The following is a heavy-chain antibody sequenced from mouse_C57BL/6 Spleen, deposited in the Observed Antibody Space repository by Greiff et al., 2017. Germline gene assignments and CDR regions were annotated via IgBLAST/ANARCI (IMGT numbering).Heavy chain of an antibody. CDR1: GYTFTSYT. CDR2: INPSSGYT. J-gene: IGHJ4*01. D-gene: IGHD2-4*01. V-gene: IGHV1-4*01. Sequence: QVQLQQSGAELVRPGASVKMSCKASGYTFTSYTMPWVKQRPGQGLEWIGYINPSSGYTKYNQKFKDKATLTADKSSSTAYMQLSSLTSEDYAVYYCARYDYDNAMDYWGQGTSVTVSS. CDR3: ARYDYDNAMDY.